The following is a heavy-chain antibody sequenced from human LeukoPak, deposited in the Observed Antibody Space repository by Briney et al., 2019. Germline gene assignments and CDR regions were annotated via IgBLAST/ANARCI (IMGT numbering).Heavy chain of an antibody. CDR2: INPNSGGT. CDR3: ARVPGGYCSSTSCSGTPDY. V-gene: IGHV1-2*02. CDR1: GYTFTGYY. Sequence: ASVEVSCKASGYTFTGYYMHWVRQAPGQGLEWMGWINPNSGGTNYAQKFQGRVTMTRDTSISTAYIELSRLRSDDTAVYYCARVPGGYCSSTSCSGTPDYWGQGTLVTVSS. D-gene: IGHD2-2*01. J-gene: IGHJ4*02.